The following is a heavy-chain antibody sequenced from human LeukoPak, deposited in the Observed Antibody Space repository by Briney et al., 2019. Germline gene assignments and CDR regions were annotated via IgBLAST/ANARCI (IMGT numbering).Heavy chain of an antibody. V-gene: IGHV3-30*18. J-gene: IGHJ6*02. CDR1: GFTFSSYG. Sequence: QPGGSLRLSCAASGFTFSSYGMHWVRQAPGKGLEWVAVISYDGSNKYYADSVKGRFTISRDNSKNTLYLQMNSLRAEDTAVYYCAKEVYDYVWGTSSPPVYYYYGMDVWGQGTTVTVSS. CDR2: ISYDGSNK. CDR3: AKEVYDYVWGTSSPPVYYYYGMDV. D-gene: IGHD3-16*01.